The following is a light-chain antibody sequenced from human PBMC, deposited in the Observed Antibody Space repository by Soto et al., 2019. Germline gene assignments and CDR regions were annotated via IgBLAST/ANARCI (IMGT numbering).Light chain of an antibody. CDR2: EDN. CDR3: QSYDSSNPVV. CDR1: SGSIARNY. J-gene: IGLJ2*01. V-gene: IGLV6-57*04. Sequence: NFMLTQPHSVSESPGKPVTISCTRSSGSIARNYVQWYQQRPGSAPTTLIYEDNQRPSGVPDRFSGSIDSSSNSASLTISGLKTEDEADYYCQSYDSSNPVVFGGGTKLTVL.